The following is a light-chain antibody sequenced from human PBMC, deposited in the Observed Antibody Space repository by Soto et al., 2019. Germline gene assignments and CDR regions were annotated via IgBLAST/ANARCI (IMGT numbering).Light chain of an antibody. Sequence: EIVLTQSPATLSLSPGERATLSCRASQSVSSSLAWYQQKPGQAPRLLIYDASNRVTGIPARFSGSGSGTDFTLTISSLEPEDFAVYHCQQRSNWLTFGGGTKVEIK. V-gene: IGKV3-11*01. CDR1: QSVSSS. CDR2: DAS. J-gene: IGKJ4*01. CDR3: QQRSNWLT.